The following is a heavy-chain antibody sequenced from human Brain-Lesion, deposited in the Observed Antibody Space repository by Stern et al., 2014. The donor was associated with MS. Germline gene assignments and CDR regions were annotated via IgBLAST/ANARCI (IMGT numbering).Heavy chain of an antibody. CDR1: GGSIGSGGYY. Sequence: QVQLVESGPGLVKPSQTLSLSCTVSGGSIGSGGYYWSWIRQPAGKGLEWIGRIFNSGSTSHNPSLQSRVTITIDPSKTQFSLRLNSMTAADTAVYYCARGRVVPGFQYYATDVWGQGTTVIVSS. CDR2: IFNSGST. V-gene: IGHV4-61*02. J-gene: IGHJ6*02. D-gene: IGHD2-2*01. CDR3: ARGRVVPGFQYYATDV.